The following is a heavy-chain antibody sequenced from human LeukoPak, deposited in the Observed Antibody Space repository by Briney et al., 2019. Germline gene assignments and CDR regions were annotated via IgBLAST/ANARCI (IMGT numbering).Heavy chain of an antibody. CDR2: INPSGGST. CDR3: ARDDGITATGNYAFDI. Sequence: GAAVKDSCKASLYTFTSYIMHWVRQAPGQGREWMGIINPSGGSTNNAQKFQGGVTMTRDMSTTTVYMELSSMRSDETAVYCGARDDGITATGNYAFDIWGQGTMVTVSS. J-gene: IGHJ3*02. CDR1: LYTFTSYI. V-gene: IGHV1-46*01. D-gene: IGHD1-7*01.